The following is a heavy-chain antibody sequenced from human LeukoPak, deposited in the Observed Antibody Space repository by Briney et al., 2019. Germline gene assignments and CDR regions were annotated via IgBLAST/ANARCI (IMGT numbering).Heavy chain of an antibody. CDR3: AKITTGDLDYYYDMDV. D-gene: IGHD7-27*01. V-gene: IGHV3-23*01. CDR1: GFTFSSYA. J-gene: IGHJ6*02. CDR2: ISGGGGST. Sequence: GGSLRLSCAASGFTFSSYAMRWVRQAPGKGLEWVAAISGGGGSTYYADSVKGRFTISRDNSKNTLYLQMNSLRAEDTAVYYCAKITTGDLDYYYDMDVWGQGTTVTVSS.